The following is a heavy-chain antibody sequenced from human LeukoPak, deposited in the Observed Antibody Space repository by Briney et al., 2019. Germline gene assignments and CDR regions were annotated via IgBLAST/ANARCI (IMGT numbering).Heavy chain of an antibody. J-gene: IGHJ6*03. D-gene: IGHD1-26*01. CDR2: IYYNWYT. Sequence: SETLSLTCTVSGVSISSSSYYWGWIRQPPGKGLEWISTIYYNWYTFYNPSLNSRGTVSVDTSKLQFSLKLGSVTAADTGVYYCARHPQLGYYRYNMDFWDKGTTVTVSS. CDR1: GVSISSSSYY. V-gene: IGHV4-39*01. CDR3: ARHPQLGYYRYNMDF.